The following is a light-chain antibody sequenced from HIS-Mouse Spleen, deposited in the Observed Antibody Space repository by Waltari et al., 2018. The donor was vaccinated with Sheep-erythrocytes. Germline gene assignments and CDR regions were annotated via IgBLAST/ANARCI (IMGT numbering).Light chain of an antibody. J-gene: IGLJ2*01. V-gene: IGLV3-1*01. CDR2: QDS. CDR1: KLGDKY. CDR3: QAWDSSTVV. Sequence: SYELTQPPSVSVSPGQTASITCSGDKLGDKYACWYQQKPGQSPVLVIYQDSKRPSGIPGRFSGSNSGKPATLTISGTQAMDEADYYCQAWDSSTVVFGGGTKLTVL.